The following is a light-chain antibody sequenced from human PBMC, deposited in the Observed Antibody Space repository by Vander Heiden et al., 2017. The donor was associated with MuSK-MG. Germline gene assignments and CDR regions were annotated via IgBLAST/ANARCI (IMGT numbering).Light chain of an antibody. V-gene: IGKV1-5*01. CDR1: QGISTW. J-gene: IGKJ1*01. CDR2: DAS. Sequence: DIQMPQSPSPLSAYVGDRVTITCRASQGISTWLAWYQQKPGTAPKLLIYDASSLQSGVPSRFSGSGSETEFTLTISSLQPDDLATYHCQHDNIYPWTFGQGTKVEIK. CDR3: QHDNIYPWT.